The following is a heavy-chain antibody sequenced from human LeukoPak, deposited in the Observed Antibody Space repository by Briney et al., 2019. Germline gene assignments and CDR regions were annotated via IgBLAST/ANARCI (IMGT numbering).Heavy chain of an antibody. CDR1: GFTFSSYA. D-gene: IGHD3-10*01. CDR3: ARAHYYGSGSYYLAPFIGYNYGMDV. Sequence: GGSLRLSCAASGFTFSSYAMSWVRQAPGKGLEWVSAISGSGGSTYYADSVKGRFTISRDNSKNTLYLQMNSLRAEDTAVYYCARAHYYGSGSYYLAPFIGYNYGMDVWGQGTTVTVSS. V-gene: IGHV3-23*01. CDR2: ISGSGGST. J-gene: IGHJ6*02.